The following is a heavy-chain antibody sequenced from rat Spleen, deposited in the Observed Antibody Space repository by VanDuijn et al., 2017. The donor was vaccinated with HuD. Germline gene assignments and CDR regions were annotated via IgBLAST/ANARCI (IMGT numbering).Heavy chain of an antibody. Sequence: QVQLKESGPGLVQPSLTLSLTCTVSGFSLSNYGVIWVRQPPGKGLEWMGVIWGNGNANYNSALKSRLSISRDTSKSQVFLKMNNLQTEDTAMYFCARSDYSSPYYFDYWGQGVMVTVSS. CDR3: ARSDYSSPYYFDY. CDR1: GFSLSNYG. CDR2: IWGNGNA. J-gene: IGHJ2*01. V-gene: IGHV2S61*01. D-gene: IGHD1-2*01.